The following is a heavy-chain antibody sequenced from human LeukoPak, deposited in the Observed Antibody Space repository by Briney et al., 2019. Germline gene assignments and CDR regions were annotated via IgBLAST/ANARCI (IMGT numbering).Heavy chain of an antibody. Sequence: GGSLRLSCAASGFTFSSYSMNWVRQAPGKGLEWVSSISSSSSYIYYADSVKGRFTISRDNAKNSLYLQMNSLRAEDTAVYYCAKVSGSWSYYFDYWGQGTLVTVSS. CDR2: ISSSSSYI. CDR3: AKVSGSWSYYFDY. D-gene: IGHD6-13*01. CDR1: GFTFSSYS. V-gene: IGHV3-21*04. J-gene: IGHJ4*02.